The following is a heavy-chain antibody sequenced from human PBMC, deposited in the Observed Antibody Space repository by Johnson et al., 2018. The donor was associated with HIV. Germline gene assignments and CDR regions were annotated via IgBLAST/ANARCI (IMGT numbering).Heavy chain of an antibody. CDR1: GFTFSSYA. D-gene: IGHD5-24*01. J-gene: IGHJ3*02. CDR2: ISYDGSNK. Sequence: QVQLVESGGGLVKPGGSLRLSCAASGFTFSSYAMHWVRQAPGKGLEWVAVISYDGSNKYYADSVKGRFTISRDNSKNTAYLQMNSLKTEDTAVYYCTSRRDGYNLIGIWGQGTMVTVSS. V-gene: IGHV3-30-3*01. CDR3: TSRRDGYNLIGI.